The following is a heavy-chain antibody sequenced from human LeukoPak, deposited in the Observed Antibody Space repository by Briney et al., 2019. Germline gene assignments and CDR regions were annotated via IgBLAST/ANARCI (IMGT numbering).Heavy chain of an antibody. Sequence: GALRLSCAASGFTFSDYYMSWIRQAPGKGLEWISYISSSGSNIYYADSVKGRFTISRDNAKNSLYLQMNSLRAEDTAVYYCARRYGSGSSQAFDIWGHGTMVTVSS. D-gene: IGHD3-10*01. CDR1: GFTFSDYY. CDR3: ARRYGSGSSQAFDI. CDR2: ISSSGSNI. V-gene: IGHV3-11*01. J-gene: IGHJ3*02.